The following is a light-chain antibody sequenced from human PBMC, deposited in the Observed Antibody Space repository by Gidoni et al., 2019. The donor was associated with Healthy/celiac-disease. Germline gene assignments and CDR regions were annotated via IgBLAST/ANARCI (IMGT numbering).Light chain of an antibody. V-gene: IGLV3-25*03. J-gene: IGLJ2*01. CDR2: KDS. Sequence: SYELTQPPSVSVAPVQTARITCSGDALPKPYAYWYQQKPGQAPVLVIYKDSERPSGIPERFSGSSSGTTVTLTISGVQAEDEADYDCQSADSSGTYVVFGGGTKLTVL. CDR3: QSADSSGTYVV. CDR1: ALPKPY.